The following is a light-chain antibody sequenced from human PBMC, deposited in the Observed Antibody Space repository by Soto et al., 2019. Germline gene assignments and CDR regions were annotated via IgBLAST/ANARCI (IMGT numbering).Light chain of an antibody. Sequence: QSALTQPASVSGSPGQSITISCTGTSSDVGAYNFVSWYQQYPGKAPKVMIYEVNNRPSGVSNRFSGSKSGNTASLTISGLQEEDEADYYCSSFTRSSTYVFGSGTKVTVL. J-gene: IGLJ1*01. CDR2: EVN. CDR3: SSFTRSSTYV. CDR1: SSDVGAYNF. V-gene: IGLV2-14*01.